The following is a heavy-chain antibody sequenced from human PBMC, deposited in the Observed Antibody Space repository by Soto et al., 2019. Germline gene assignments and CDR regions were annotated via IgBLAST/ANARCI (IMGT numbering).Heavy chain of an antibody. CDR2: ISAYNDNI. Sequence: ASVKGSCKTSGYTFTSYGITWVRQAPGQGLEWMGWISAYNDNINYAQKLQGRVTMTTDTSTSTAYMELRSLRSDDTAVFYCARHDFWSGYSDYWGQGTLVTVSS. J-gene: IGHJ4*02. D-gene: IGHD3-3*01. CDR1: GYTFTSYG. CDR3: ARHDFWSGYSDY. V-gene: IGHV1-18*01.